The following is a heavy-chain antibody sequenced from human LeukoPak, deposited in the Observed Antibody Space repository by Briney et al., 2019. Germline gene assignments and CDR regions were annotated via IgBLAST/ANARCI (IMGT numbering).Heavy chain of an antibody. Sequence: LTGGSLRLSCAASGFKFSDHYIDWVRQAPGKGLEWVAVISYDGSNKYDADSVKGRFTISRDNSKNTLYLQMNSLRVEDTAVYYCAKSGHGYGMDVWGQGTTVTVSS. CDR1: GFKFSDHY. V-gene: IGHV3-30*18. J-gene: IGHJ6*02. CDR3: AKSGHGYGMDV. D-gene: IGHD4-17*01. CDR2: ISYDGSNK.